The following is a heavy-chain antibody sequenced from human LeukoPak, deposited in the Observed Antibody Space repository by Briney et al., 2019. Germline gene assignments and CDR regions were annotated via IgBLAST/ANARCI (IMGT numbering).Heavy chain of an antibody. CDR3: AKALEYNTGANDF. V-gene: IGHV3-23*01. J-gene: IGHJ4*02. CDR2: ISGSGGST. CDR1: GFTLSSYA. D-gene: IGHD1-14*01. Sequence: GGSLRLSCAASGFTLSSYAMSWVRQAPGKGLEWVSVISGSGGSTYYADSVKGRFTISRDNSKNTLYLQMSSLRVEDTAVYYCAKALEYNTGANDFWGQGTLVTVSS.